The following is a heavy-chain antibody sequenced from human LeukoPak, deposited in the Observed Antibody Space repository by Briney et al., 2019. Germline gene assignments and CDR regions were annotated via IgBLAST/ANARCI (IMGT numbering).Heavy chain of an antibody. CDR1: GYSFTSYW. V-gene: IGHV5-51*01. D-gene: IGHD3-3*01. CDR2: IYPGDSDT. Sequence: GESLKISCKGSGYSFTSYWIGWVRQMPGKGLEWMGIIYPGDSDTRYSPSFQGQVTISADKSISTAYLQWSSLKASDTAIYYCARRAWITIFGAVDRTYFDYWGQGTLVTVSS. CDR3: ARRAWITIFGAVDRTYFDY. J-gene: IGHJ4*02.